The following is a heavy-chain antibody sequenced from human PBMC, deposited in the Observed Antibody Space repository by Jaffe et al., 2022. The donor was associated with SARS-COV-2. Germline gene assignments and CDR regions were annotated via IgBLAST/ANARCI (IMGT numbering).Heavy chain of an antibody. V-gene: IGHV4-59*01. CDR3: ARDGEGADV. CDR1: GGSISSYY. D-gene: IGHD4-17*01. J-gene: IGHJ6*04. CDR2: IYYSGST. Sequence: QVQLQESGPGLVKPSETLSLTCTVSGGSISSYYWSWIRQPPGKGLEWIGYIYYSGSTNYNPSLKSRVTISVDTSKNQFSLKLSSVTAADTAVYYCARDGEGADVWGKGTTVTVSS.